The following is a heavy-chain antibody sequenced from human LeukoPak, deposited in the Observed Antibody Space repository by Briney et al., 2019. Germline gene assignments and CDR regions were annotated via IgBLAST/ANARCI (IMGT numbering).Heavy chain of an antibody. Sequence: PGGSLRLSCAASGFTFSDYDMHWVRQATGKGLEWVSAIGTAGDTYYTGSVKGRFTISRENAKNSLYLQMNSLRAGDTAVYYCAIVAKERLRRVYYFGDLGQGALVTVSS. CDR1: GFTFSDYD. V-gene: IGHV3-13*01. D-gene: IGHD3-16*01. CDR2: IGTAGDT. J-gene: IGHJ4*02. CDR3: AIVAKERLRRVYYFGD.